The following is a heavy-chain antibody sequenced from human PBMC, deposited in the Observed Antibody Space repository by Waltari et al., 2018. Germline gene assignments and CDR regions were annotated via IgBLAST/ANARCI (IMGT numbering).Heavy chain of an antibody. D-gene: IGHD4-17*01. CDR2: IYTSGST. J-gene: IGHJ5*02. Sequence: QVQLQESGPGLVKPSETLSLTCTASGVSTSSSYWRCNRQPAGKGLEWIGRIYTSGSTNYNPSLKSRVTMSVDTSKNQFSLKLSSVTAADTAVYYCARGGAYGNWFDPWGQGTLVTVSS. V-gene: IGHV4-4*07. CDR1: GVSTSSSY. CDR3: ARGGAYGNWFDP.